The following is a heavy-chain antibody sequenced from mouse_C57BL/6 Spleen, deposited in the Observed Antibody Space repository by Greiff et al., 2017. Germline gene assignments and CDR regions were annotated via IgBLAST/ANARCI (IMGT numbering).Heavy chain of an antibody. Sequence: EVQLVESGGGLVKPGGSLKLSCAASGFTFSSYAMSWVRQTPEKRLEWVATISDGGSYTYYPDNVKGRFTLSRDNAKNNLYLQMSHLKSEDTAMYYCARDALDGGYFDVWGTGTTVTVSS. CDR3: ARDALDGGYFDV. D-gene: IGHD1-1*01. CDR2: ISDGGSYT. V-gene: IGHV5-4*01. J-gene: IGHJ1*03. CDR1: GFTFSSYA.